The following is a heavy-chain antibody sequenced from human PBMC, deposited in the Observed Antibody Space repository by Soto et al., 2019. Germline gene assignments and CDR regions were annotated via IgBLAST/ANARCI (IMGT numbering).Heavy chain of an antibody. D-gene: IGHD3-3*01. CDR2: ISWNSGSI. V-gene: IGHV3-9*01. CDR3: AKDPTHLESYYFDY. CDR1: GFTFDDYA. J-gene: IGHJ4*02. Sequence: GGSLRLSCAASGFTFDDYAMHWVRQAPGKGLEWVSGISWNSGSIGYADSVKGRFTISRDNAKNSLYLQMNSLRAEDTALYYCAKDPTHLESYYFDYWGQGTLVTVSS.